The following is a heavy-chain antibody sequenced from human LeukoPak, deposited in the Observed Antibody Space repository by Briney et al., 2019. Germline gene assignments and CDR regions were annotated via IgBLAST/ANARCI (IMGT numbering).Heavy chain of an antibody. D-gene: IGHD1-26*01. J-gene: IGHJ4*02. Sequence: PGGSLRLYCAASGFTFSSNGMHWVRQAPGKGLEWVAVIWYDGSNKYYADSVKGRFTISRDNSKNTLYLQMNSLRAEDTAVYYCARRGISGSYFSPPLDYWGQGTLVTVSS. V-gene: IGHV3-33*01. CDR3: ARRGISGSYFSPPLDY. CDR2: IWYDGSNK. CDR1: GFTFSSNG.